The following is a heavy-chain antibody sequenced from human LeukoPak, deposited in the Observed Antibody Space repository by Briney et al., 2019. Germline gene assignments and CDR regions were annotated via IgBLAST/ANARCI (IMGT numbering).Heavy chain of an antibody. V-gene: IGHV3-21*01. Sequence: NPGGSLRLSCAASGFTFSSYSMNWVRQAPGKGLEWVSSISSSSSYIYYADSVKGRFTISRDNAKNSLYLQMNSLRAEDTAVYYCARVDTAMAPEYYFDYWGQGTLVTVSS. CDR1: GFTFSSYS. J-gene: IGHJ4*02. D-gene: IGHD5-18*01. CDR2: ISSSSSYI. CDR3: ARVDTAMAPEYYFDY.